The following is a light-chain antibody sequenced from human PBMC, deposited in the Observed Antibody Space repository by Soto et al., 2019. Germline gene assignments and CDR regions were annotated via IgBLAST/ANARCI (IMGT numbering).Light chain of an antibody. CDR1: QDISKY. CDR2: DAP. CDR3: QQYDNLPIT. V-gene: IGKV1-33*01. Sequence: DIPMTQSASSLSASVGDRVTITCQASQDISKYLNWYQQKPGKAPKLLSYDAPNFETGVPSRFSGSGSATDFTFTISSLQPEDIATYYCQQYDNLPITFGHGTRLEIK. J-gene: IGKJ5*01.